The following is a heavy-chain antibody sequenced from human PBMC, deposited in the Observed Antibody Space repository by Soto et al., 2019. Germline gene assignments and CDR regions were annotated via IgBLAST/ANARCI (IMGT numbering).Heavy chain of an antibody. D-gene: IGHD2-21*01. CDR1: GFTFSNYG. V-gene: IGHV3-33*01. CDR3: ARGLHSLFDY. Sequence: GGSLRLSCAASGFTFSNYGMHWVRQAPGKGLEWVAVIWYDGNNKYYADSVKGRFTISRDNSNNTLYVQMTSLRAEDTAVYYCARGLHSLFDYWGQGALVTV. J-gene: IGHJ4*02. CDR2: IWYDGNNK.